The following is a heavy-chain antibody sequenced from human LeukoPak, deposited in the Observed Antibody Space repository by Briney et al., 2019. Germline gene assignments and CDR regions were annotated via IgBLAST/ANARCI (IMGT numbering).Heavy chain of an antibody. J-gene: IGHJ6*03. Sequence: SEALSLTCTVSGYSISSGYYWGWIRQPPGKGLEWIGSIYHSGSTYYNPSLKSRVTISVDTSKNQFSLKLSSVTAADTAVYYCARGYCSSTSCYRLYYYYYMDVWGKGTTVTVSS. CDR1: GYSISSGYY. V-gene: IGHV4-38-2*02. CDR3: ARGYCSSTSCYRLYYYYYMDV. D-gene: IGHD2-2*02. CDR2: IYHSGST.